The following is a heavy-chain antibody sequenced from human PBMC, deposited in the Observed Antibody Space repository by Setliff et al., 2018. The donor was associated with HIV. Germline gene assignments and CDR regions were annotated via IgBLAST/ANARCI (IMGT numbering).Heavy chain of an antibody. Sequence: GASVKVSCKASGYSFTKYEINWVRQAPGQGLEWLGWVSPSIGNSDFAQKFKGRVTMTRDTSINAAYMELRGLRSDDTAVYFCARGGPDYYDYPYFDSWGQGTLVTVSS. D-gene: IGHD3-22*01. CDR2: VSPSIGNS. CDR3: ARGGPDYYDYPYFDS. CDR1: GYSFTKYE. J-gene: IGHJ4*02. V-gene: IGHV1-8*01.